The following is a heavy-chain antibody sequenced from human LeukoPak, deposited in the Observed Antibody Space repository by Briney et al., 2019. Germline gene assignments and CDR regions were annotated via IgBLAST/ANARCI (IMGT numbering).Heavy chain of an antibody. Sequence: PGGSLRLSCAASGFTFSNYAMNWVRQAPGKGLEWVSTIRGSGGSTYYADSVKGRFTISRDNSKNTLYLQMNSLRAEDTAVYYCAKEAPDSSSWSAFDYRGQGTLVTVSS. J-gene: IGHJ4*02. V-gene: IGHV3-23*01. D-gene: IGHD6-13*01. CDR3: AKEAPDSSSWSAFDY. CDR1: GFTFSNYA. CDR2: IRGSGGST.